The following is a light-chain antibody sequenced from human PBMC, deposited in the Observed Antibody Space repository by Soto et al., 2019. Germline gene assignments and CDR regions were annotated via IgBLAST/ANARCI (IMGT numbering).Light chain of an antibody. CDR3: QQSYVTPIA. V-gene: IGKV3-20*01. CDR1: QSLTNNY. J-gene: IGKJ5*01. Sequence: EIVLTQSRGTLSLSAGERATLSCISSQSLTNNYFAWYQQKPGRALRLLIDGASTRATGIPDRFSGSGSGTDFTLTISSLQPEDFATYYCQQSYVTPIAFGQGTRLETK. CDR2: GAS.